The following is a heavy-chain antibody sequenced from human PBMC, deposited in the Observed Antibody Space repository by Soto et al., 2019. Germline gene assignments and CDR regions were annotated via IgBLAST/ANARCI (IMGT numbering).Heavy chain of an antibody. CDR3: ARDVVVVPAALGYFDY. CDR1: GYTFTSYA. J-gene: IGHJ4*02. CDR2: INAGNGNT. Sequence: QVQLVQSGAEVKKPGASVKVSCEASGYTFTSYAMHWVRQAPGQRLEWMGWINAGNGNTKYSQKFQGRVTITRDTSASTAYMELSSLRSEDTAVYYCARDVVVVPAALGYFDYWGQGTLVTVSS. V-gene: IGHV1-3*01. D-gene: IGHD2-2*01.